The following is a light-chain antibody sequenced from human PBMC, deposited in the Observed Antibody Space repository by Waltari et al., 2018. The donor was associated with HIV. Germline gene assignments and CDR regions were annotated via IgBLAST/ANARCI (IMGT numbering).Light chain of an antibody. Sequence: EIVLTQSPATLSLSPGERATLSCGASQSVSNNYLAWYQQKPGLAPRLLIYDASTRPTGIPDRFSGSGSGTDFTLTISRLEPEDFAVYYCHQFGSSTSYTFGQGTKLEIK. V-gene: IGKV3D-20*01. CDR2: DAS. CDR1: QSVSNNY. CDR3: HQFGSSTSYT. J-gene: IGKJ2*01.